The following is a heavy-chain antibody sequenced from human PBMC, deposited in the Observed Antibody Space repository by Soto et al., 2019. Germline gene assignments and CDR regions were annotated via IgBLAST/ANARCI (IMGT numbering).Heavy chain of an antibody. Sequence: GGSLRLSCAASGFTFRSFTMNWVRQAPGKGLEWVSTISSNSAYIYYTDALRGRFTISRDNAKNSLHLQMNSLRAEDTAVYYCARDTLPTDFGLGWDVWGQGTTVTVSS. CDR3: ARDTLPTDFGLGWDV. CDR1: GFTFRSFT. V-gene: IGHV3-21*01. J-gene: IGHJ6*02. CDR2: ISSNSAYI. D-gene: IGHD4-17*01.